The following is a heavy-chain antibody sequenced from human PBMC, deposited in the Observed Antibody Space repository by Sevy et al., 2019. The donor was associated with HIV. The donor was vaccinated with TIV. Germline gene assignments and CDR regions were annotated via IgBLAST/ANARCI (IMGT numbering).Heavy chain of an antibody. V-gene: IGHV4-34*01. CDR2: INHSGST. J-gene: IGHJ4*02. CDR1: GGSFSGYY. D-gene: IGHD3-3*01. Sequence: SETLSLTCAVYGGSFSGYYWSWIRQPPGKGLEWIGEINHSGSTNYNPSLKSRVTISVDTSRNQSSLKLSSVTAAEMAVYYCVRRRPSGYYEYWGQGTLVTVSS. CDR3: VRRRPSGYYEY.